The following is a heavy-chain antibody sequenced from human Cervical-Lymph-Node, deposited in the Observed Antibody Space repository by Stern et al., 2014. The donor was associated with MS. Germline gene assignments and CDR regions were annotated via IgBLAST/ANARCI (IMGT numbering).Heavy chain of an antibody. D-gene: IGHD1-26*01. V-gene: IGHV5-51*03. CDR3: ASSSMGATGAFDY. CDR2: IYPGDSDT. J-gene: IGHJ4*02. CDR1: GYSFTRYW. Sequence: EDQLVESGAEVKKPGESLKISCKGSGYSFTRYWIGWVRQMPGKGLEWMGIIYPGDSDTRYSPSFQGQVTISVDKFISTAHLQWSSLKASDTAMYYCASSSMGATGAFDYWGQGTLLTVSS.